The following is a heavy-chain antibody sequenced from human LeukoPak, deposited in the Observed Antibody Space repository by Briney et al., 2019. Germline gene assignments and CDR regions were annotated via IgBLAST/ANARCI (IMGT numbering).Heavy chain of an antibody. V-gene: IGHV4-59*01. Sequence: PSETLSLTCTVTGGSISSYYWSWIRQPPGKGLEWIGYIYYSGSTNYNPSLKSRVTISVDTSKNQFSMKLRSVTAADTAVYYCARVARIAAAGREYYFDYWGQGTLVTVSS. CDR3: ARVARIAAAGREYYFDY. CDR2: IYYSGST. J-gene: IGHJ4*02. CDR1: GGSISSYY. D-gene: IGHD6-13*01.